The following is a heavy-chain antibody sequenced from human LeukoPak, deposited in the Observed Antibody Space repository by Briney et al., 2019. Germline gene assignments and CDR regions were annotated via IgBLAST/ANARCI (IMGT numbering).Heavy chain of an antibody. Sequence: PGGSLRLSCAASGFTFSSYSMNWVRQAPGKGLEWVANIKQDGSEKYYVDSVKGRFTISRDNAKNSLYLQMNSLRAEDTAVYYCARIPGIAVSLYYFDYWGQGTLVTVSS. J-gene: IGHJ4*02. CDR3: ARIPGIAVSLYYFDY. CDR2: IKQDGSEK. V-gene: IGHV3-7*01. D-gene: IGHD6-19*01. CDR1: GFTFSSYS.